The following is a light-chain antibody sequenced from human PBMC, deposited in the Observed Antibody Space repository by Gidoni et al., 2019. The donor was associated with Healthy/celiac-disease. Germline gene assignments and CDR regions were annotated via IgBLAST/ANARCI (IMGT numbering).Light chain of an antibody. V-gene: IGLV2-14*01. CDR2: EVS. J-gene: IGLJ1*01. Sequence: QSALTQPASVSGSPGQSITISCTGTSSDVGGYNYVSWYQQHPGKAPKLMIYEVSNRPSGFSNRFSGSKSGNTASLTISGLQAEDEADYYCSSYTSSSTFSFGTGTKVTVL. CDR1: SSDVGGYNY. CDR3: SSYTSSSTFS.